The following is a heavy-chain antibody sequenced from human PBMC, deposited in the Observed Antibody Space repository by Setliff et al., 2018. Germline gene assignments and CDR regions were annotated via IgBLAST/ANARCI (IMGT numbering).Heavy chain of an antibody. V-gene: IGHV4-39*07. D-gene: IGHD4-4*01. CDR2: IYYSGST. CDR3: ARDYSNYIDWFDP. J-gene: IGHJ5*02. Sequence: SETLSLTCTVSGGSISSSSYYWGWIRQPPGKGLEWIGSIYYSGSTYYNPSLKSRVTISVDTSKNQFSLKLSSVTAADTAAYYCARDYSNYIDWFDPWGQGTLVTVSS. CDR1: GGSISSSSYY.